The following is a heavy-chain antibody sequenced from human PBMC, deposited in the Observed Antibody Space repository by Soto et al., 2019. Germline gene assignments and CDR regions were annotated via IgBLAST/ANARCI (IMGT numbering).Heavy chain of an antibody. D-gene: IGHD1-26*01. CDR1: GFIFSTYN. CDR3: VRGATHRTWFDP. J-gene: IGHJ5*02. CDR2: ISGSGSTS. Sequence: EVQLVESGGGLVQPGGSLRLSCAASGFIFSTYNMNWVRQAPGKGLEWVSDISGSGSTSYYADSVQGRFTISRDNDKNSLYLQMNSLRDEDTAVYYCVRGATHRTWFDPWGQGTLVTVSS. V-gene: IGHV3-48*02.